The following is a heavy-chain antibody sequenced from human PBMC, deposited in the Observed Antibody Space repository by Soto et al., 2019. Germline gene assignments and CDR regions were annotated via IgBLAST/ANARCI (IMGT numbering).Heavy chain of an antibody. CDR2: ISYEGSNK. V-gene: IGHV3-30-3*01. D-gene: IGHD3-10*01. Sequence: QVQLVESGGGVVQPGRSLRLSCAASGFAFSSYAMHWVRQAPGKGLEWVAVISYEGSNKYYADSVKGRFTITRDNSKNTLYLQMKSLRAEDTAVYYCARDLSGSGDWGQGTLVTVSS. CDR3: ARDLSGSGD. J-gene: IGHJ4*02. CDR1: GFAFSSYA.